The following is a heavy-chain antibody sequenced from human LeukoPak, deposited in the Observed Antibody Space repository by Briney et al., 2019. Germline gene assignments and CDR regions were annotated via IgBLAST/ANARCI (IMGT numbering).Heavy chain of an antibody. CDR1: GFTFSSYW. V-gene: IGHV3-7*01. CDR2: IKQDGSDK. CDR3: ARGGGRTPDY. Sequence: GGSLRLSCAASGFTFSSYWMSWVCEVPGKGLEWVSNIKQDGSDKYYVDSVKGRLTIDRDNAKNSLFLKINSLRAEDTAVYYCARGGGRTPDYWGQGTLVTVSS. D-gene: IGHD1-26*01. J-gene: IGHJ4*02.